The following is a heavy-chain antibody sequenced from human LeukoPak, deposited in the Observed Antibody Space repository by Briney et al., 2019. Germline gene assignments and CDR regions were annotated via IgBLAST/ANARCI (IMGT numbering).Heavy chain of an antibody. D-gene: IGHD5-18*01. CDR1: GFTFSSYA. V-gene: IGHV3-23*01. Sequence: GGSLRLSCAASGFTFSSYAMNWVRQAPGEGLEWVSAISASGGSTYYADSVKGRFTISRDNSKSTLYLQMDSLRAEDTAVYYCAKEFAHTAMVDYWGQGTLVTVSS. CDR2: ISASGGST. CDR3: AKEFAHTAMVDY. J-gene: IGHJ4*02.